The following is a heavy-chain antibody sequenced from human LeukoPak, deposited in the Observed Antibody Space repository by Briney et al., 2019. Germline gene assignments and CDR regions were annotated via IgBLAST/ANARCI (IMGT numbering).Heavy chain of an antibody. CDR1: GGSISSYY. CDR3: GRMDTAMALYYFDY. J-gene: IGHJ4*02. D-gene: IGHD5-18*01. V-gene: IGHV4-59*01. Sequence: SETLSLTCTVSGGSISSYYWSWIRQPPGKGLEWIGYIYYSGSTNYNPSLKSRVTISVDTSKNQFSLKLSSVTAADTAVYYCGRMDTAMALYYFDYWGQGTLVTVSS. CDR2: IYYSGST.